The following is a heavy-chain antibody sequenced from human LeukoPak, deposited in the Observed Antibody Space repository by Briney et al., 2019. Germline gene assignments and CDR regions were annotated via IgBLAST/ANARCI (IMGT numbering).Heavy chain of an antibody. D-gene: IGHD3-9*01. CDR1: GGTFSSYA. V-gene: IGHV1-69*05. CDR3: ARASFDWQTYYYYYMDV. Sequence: SVKVSCKASGGTFSSYAISWVRQAPGQGLEWMGGIIPIFGTANYAQKFQGRVTITTDESTSTAYMELSSLRSEDTAVYYCARASFDWQTYYYYYMDVWGKGTTVTVSS. CDR2: IIPIFGTA. J-gene: IGHJ6*03.